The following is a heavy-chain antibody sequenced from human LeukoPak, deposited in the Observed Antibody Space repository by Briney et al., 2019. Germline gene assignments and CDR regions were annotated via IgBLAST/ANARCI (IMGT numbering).Heavy chain of an antibody. D-gene: IGHD4-17*01. J-gene: IGHJ4*02. CDR1: GFTFSSYG. CDR2: ISYDGSNK. CDR3: AKHGDDYGDYLGY. Sequence: GGSLRLSCAASGFTFSSYGMHWVRQAPGKGLEWVAVISYDGSNKYYADSVKGRFTISRDNSKNTLYLQVNSLRAEDTAVYYCAKHGDDYGDYLGYWGQGTLVTVSS. V-gene: IGHV3-30*18.